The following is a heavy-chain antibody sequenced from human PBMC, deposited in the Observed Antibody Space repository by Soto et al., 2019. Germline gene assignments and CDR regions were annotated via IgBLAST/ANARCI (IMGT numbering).Heavy chain of an antibody. CDR2: IRSKANSYAT. D-gene: IGHD3-22*01. CDR1: GFTFSGSA. V-gene: IGHV3-73*02. J-gene: IGHJ6*02. CDR3: TRLRPDSSGYSDPYYYYGMDV. Sequence: EVQLVESGGGLVQPGGSLKLSCAASGFTFSGSAMHWVRQASGKGLEWVGRIRSKANSYATAYAASVKGRFTISRDDSKNTAYLQMNSLKTEDTAVYYCTRLRPDSSGYSDPYYYYGMDVWGQGTTVTVSS.